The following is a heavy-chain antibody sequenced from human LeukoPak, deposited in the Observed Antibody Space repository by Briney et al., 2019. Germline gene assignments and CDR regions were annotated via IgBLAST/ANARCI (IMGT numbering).Heavy chain of an antibody. Sequence: SETLSLTCTVSGASISSSYWSWIRQPPGKGLEWIGYIHYTGTTNYNPSLKRRVTTSLDTSKNQFSLKLNSVTAADTAVYYCASFRVFAGFDYWGLGALVAVSS. CDR2: IHYTGTT. J-gene: IGHJ4*02. V-gene: IGHV4-59*08. CDR3: ASFRVFAGFDY. CDR1: GASISSSY.